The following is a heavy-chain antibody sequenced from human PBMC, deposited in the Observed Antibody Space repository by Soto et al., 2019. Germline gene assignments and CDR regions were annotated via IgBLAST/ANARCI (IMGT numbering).Heavy chain of an antibody. CDR3: ARRGYSYAQETGPLDS. V-gene: IGHV1-69*01. D-gene: IGHD5-18*01. CDR2: IIPLFGTG. Sequence: QVQLLQSGAEVRKPGSSVKVSCKASGGTFNTHSINWVRQAPGQGLEWMGGIIPLFGTGNYAQKFQGRVTITADESTSTDYMELSSLRSEDTAVYYCARRGYSYAQETGPLDSWGQGTLLTVSS. CDR1: GGTFNTHS. J-gene: IGHJ4*02.